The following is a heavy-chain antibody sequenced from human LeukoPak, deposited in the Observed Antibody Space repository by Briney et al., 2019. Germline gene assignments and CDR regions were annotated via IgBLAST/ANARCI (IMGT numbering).Heavy chain of an antibody. Sequence: ASVKVSCKASGYTFTSYGISWVRQAPGQGLEWMGWISAYNGNTNYAQKLQGRVTMTTDTSTSTVYMELSRLRSEDKAVYYCARDRSSERAYWGQGTLVTVSS. CDR2: ISAYNGNT. CDR3: ARDRSSERAY. CDR1: GYTFTSYG. D-gene: IGHD3-10*01. V-gene: IGHV1-18*01. J-gene: IGHJ4*02.